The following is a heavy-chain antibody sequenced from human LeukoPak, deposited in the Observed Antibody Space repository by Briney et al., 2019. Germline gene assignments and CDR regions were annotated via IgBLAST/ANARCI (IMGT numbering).Heavy chain of an antibody. CDR3: ARSAARDSFSTLVRSVYWFDP. Sequence: PSETLSLTCTVSGGSISSSSYYWGWIRQPPGKGLEWIGSIYYSGSTYSNPSLKSRVTISVDTSKNQFSLKLSSVTAADTAVYYCARSAARDSFSTLVRSVYWFDPWGQGTLVTVSP. CDR1: GGSISSSSYY. CDR2: IYYSGST. J-gene: IGHJ5*02. D-gene: IGHD6-13*01. V-gene: IGHV4-39*07.